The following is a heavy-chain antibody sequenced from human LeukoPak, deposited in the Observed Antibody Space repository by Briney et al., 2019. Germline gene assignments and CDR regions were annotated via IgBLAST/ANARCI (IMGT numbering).Heavy chain of an antibody. V-gene: IGHV4-59*08. Sequence: KPSETLSLTCTVSGGSISSYYWSWIRQPPGKGLEWIGYIYYSGSTNYNPSLKSRVTISVDTSKNQFSLKLSSVTAADTAVYYCARLHYGDYSDYWGQGTLVTVSS. J-gene: IGHJ4*02. D-gene: IGHD4-17*01. CDR1: GGSISSYY. CDR2: IYYSGST. CDR3: ARLHYGDYSDY.